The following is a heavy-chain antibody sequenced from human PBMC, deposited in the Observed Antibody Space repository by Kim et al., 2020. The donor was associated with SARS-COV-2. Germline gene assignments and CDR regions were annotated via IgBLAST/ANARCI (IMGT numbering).Heavy chain of an antibody. Sequence: GGSLRLSCAASGYTFSSYGMHWVRQAPGMGLEWVAVIWYDGSNKYYADSVKGQFTISRDNSKNTLYLQMNSLRAEDTAVYYCARENTARHYGMDVWGQGTTVTVSS. V-gene: IGHV3-33*01. CDR2: IWYDGSNK. D-gene: IGHD5-18*01. J-gene: IGHJ6*02. CDR3: ARENTARHYGMDV. CDR1: GYTFSSYG.